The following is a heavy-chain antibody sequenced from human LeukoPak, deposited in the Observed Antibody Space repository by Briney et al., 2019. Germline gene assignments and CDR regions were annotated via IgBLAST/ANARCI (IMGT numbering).Heavy chain of an antibody. CDR1: GYTFTSYY. Sequence: GASVKVSCKASGYTFTSYYMHWVRQAPGQGLEWMGIINPSGGSTSYAQKFQGRVTMTRDTSISTAYMELSRLRSDDTAVYYCARGNTGGRYYDILTGYDHYYYYYYMDVWGKGTTVTVSS. D-gene: IGHD3-9*01. CDR2: INPSGGST. V-gene: IGHV1-46*01. CDR3: ARGNTGGRYYDILTGYDHYYYYYYMDV. J-gene: IGHJ6*03.